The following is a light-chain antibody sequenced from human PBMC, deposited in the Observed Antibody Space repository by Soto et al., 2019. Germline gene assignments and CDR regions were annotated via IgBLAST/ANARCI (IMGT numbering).Light chain of an antibody. J-gene: IGKJ5*01. CDR2: GAA. Sequence: EIVMTQSPATLSVSPGERVTLSCRASQSVFSSLAWYQQKPGQAPRLLIYGAATRATGIPARFSGSGSGTDFTLTISSLQSEDFAVYYCQQRNIWPPVTFGQGTRLEIK. CDR3: QQRNIWPPVT. V-gene: IGKV3-15*01. CDR1: QSVFSS.